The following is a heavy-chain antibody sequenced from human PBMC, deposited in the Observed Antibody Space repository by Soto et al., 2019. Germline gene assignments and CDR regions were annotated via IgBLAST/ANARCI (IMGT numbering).Heavy chain of an antibody. CDR3: VRAYGGNSNYFDY. Sequence: QLQLQESGSGLVKPSETLSLTCAVSGGSISSGGYCWSWVRQPPGKGLEWIGYIFHDASTYCNPSLKSRVTISVDWSKNQFSLKVTSVTAADTAVYYCVRAYGGNSNYFDYWGQGTPVTVSS. CDR2: IFHDAST. CDR1: GGSISSGGYC. V-gene: IGHV4-30-2*01. J-gene: IGHJ4*02. D-gene: IGHD4-17*01.